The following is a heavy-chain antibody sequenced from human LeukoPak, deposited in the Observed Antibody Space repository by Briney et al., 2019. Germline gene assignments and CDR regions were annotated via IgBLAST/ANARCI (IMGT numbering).Heavy chain of an antibody. D-gene: IGHD4-23*01. CDR3: ARDNSVEDTAWWFDP. CDR2: INPSGGST. J-gene: IGHJ5*02. CDR1: GYTFTSYY. Sequence: ASVKVSCKASGYTFTSYYMHWVRQAPGQGLEWMGIINPSGGSTSYAQKLQGRVTMTRDMSTSTDYMELSSLRSEDTAVYYCARDNSVEDTAWWFDPWGQGTLVTV. V-gene: IGHV1-46*01.